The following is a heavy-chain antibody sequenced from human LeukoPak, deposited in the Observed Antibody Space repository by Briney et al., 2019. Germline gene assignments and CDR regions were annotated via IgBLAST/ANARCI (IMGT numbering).Heavy chain of an antibody. CDR2: IYYSGST. CDR3: ARHWSIVGATSWYFDY. D-gene: IGHD1-26*01. J-gene: IGHJ4*02. Sequence: SETLSLTCIVSGGSISSSSYYWGWIRQPPGKGLEWIGSIYYSGSTYYNPSLKSRVTISVDTSKNQFSLKLSSVTAADTAVYYCARHWSIVGATSWYFDYWGQGTLVTVSS. CDR1: GGSISSSSYY. V-gene: IGHV4-39*01.